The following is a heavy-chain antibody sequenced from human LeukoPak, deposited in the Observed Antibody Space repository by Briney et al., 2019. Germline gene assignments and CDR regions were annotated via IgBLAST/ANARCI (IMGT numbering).Heavy chain of an antibody. J-gene: IGHJ4*02. Sequence: GRSLRLSCAASGFTFSSYAMHWVRQAPGKGLEWVAVISYDGSNKYYADSVKGRFTISRDNSKNTLYLQMNSLRAEDTAVYYCARAKQLVLGYWGQGTLVTVSS. D-gene: IGHD6-13*01. CDR2: ISYDGSNK. CDR1: GFTFSSYA. V-gene: IGHV3-30-3*01. CDR3: ARAKQLVLGY.